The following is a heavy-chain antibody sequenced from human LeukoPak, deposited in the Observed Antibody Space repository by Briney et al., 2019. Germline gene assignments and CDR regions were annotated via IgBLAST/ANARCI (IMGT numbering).Heavy chain of an antibody. CDR1: GFTFSNYW. D-gene: IGHD6-19*01. V-gene: IGHV3-74*01. Sequence: GGSLRLSCAASGFTFSNYWMHWVRQVPGKGLVWVSRINTDESRTNYADSVEGRFTISRDNAKNTLYLQMNSLRADDTAVYYCARGRAVAGTGGTCLNYFDYWGQGTLVTVSS. J-gene: IGHJ4*02. CDR2: INTDESRT. CDR3: ARGRAVAGTGGTCLNYFDY.